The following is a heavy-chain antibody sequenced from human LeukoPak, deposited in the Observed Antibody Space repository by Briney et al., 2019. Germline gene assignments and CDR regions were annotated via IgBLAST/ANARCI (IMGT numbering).Heavy chain of an antibody. J-gene: IGHJ5*02. CDR3: ARGYYGSGSYYSQNWFDP. Sequence: SETLSLTCAVYGGSFSGYYWSWIRQPPGKGLEWIGEINHSGSTNYNPSLKSRVTISVDTSKNQFSLKLSSVTAADTAVYYCARGYYGSGSYYSQNWFDPWGQGTLVTVSS. V-gene: IGHV4-34*01. D-gene: IGHD3-10*01. CDR2: INHSGST. CDR1: GGSFSGYY.